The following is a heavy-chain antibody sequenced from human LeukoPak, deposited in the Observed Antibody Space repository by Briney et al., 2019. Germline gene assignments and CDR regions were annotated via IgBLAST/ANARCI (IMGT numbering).Heavy chain of an antibody. J-gene: IGHJ4*02. Sequence: ETLSLTCTVSGGSVSSGSYYWSWIRQPPGRGLEWIGYIYYSGSTNYNPSLKSRVTIPVDTSKNQFSLKLSSVTAADTAVYYCARVSADTFDYWGQGTLVTVSS. CDR3: ARVSADTFDY. CDR1: GGSVSSGSYY. V-gene: IGHV4-61*01. CDR2: IYYSGST. D-gene: IGHD2-2*01.